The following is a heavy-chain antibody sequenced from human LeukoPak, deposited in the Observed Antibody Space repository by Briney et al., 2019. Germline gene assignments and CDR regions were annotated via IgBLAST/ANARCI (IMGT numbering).Heavy chain of an antibody. CDR2: MNPNSGNT. J-gene: IGHJ4*02. Sequence: ASVKVSCKASGYTFTGYYMHWVRQAPGQGLEWMGWMNPNSGNTGYAQKFQGRVTMTRNTSISTAYMELSSLRSEDTAVYYCARGVVVITDWGQGTLVTVSS. D-gene: IGHD3-22*01. V-gene: IGHV1-8*02. CDR3: ARGVVVITD. CDR1: GYTFTGYY.